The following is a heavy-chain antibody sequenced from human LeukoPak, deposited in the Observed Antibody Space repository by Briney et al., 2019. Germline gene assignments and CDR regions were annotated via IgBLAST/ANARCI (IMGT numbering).Heavy chain of an antibody. D-gene: IGHD6-13*01. Sequence: GGSLRLSCRTSGYTFRDYGLTWVRQAPGKGLEWVGFIRSSAYGGTTESAASVKGRFTISRDDLKSIAYLQMNTLKPEDTAVYYCARVMTAAGDNWFDPWGQGTLVTVSS. J-gene: IGHJ5*02. CDR1: GYTFRDYG. V-gene: IGHV3-49*04. CDR3: ARVMTAAGDNWFDP. CDR2: IRSSAYGGTT.